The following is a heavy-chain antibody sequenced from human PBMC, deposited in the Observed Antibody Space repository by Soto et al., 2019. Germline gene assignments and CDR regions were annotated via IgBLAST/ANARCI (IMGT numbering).Heavy chain of an antibody. Sequence: EVHLLESGGGLVQPGGSLRLSCAASGFTFSTYAMSWVRQAPGKGLEWVSSINGRGNSTYYADSVKGRFTISRDNSKNTLYLQINSLRAEDTAVYYCVLQPYFYGSGSHYYFDYWGRGTLVTVSS. CDR1: GFTFSTYA. D-gene: IGHD3-10*01. J-gene: IGHJ4*02. CDR2: INGRGNST. V-gene: IGHV3-23*01. CDR3: VLQPYFYGSGSHYYFDY.